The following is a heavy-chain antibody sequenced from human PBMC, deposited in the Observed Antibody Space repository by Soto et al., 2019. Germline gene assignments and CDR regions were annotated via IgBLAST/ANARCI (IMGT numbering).Heavy chain of an antibody. CDR1: GFTVSSNY. Sequence: VQLVESGGGLIQPGGSLRLSCAASGFTVSSNYMSWVRQAPGKGLEWVAVIWYDGSNKYYADSVKGRVTISRDNSKNTLYLKMNSLGAEDTAVYYCARDGRGLYYDSSGYYANYYYYGMDVWGQGTTVTASS. CDR2: IWYDGSNK. D-gene: IGHD3-22*01. J-gene: IGHJ6*02. CDR3: ARDGRGLYYDSSGYYANYYYYGMDV. V-gene: IGHV3-33*08.